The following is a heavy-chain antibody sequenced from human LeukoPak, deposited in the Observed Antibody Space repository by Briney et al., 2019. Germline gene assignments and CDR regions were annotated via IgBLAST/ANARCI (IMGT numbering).Heavy chain of an antibody. CDR2: ISATGDNM. D-gene: IGHD6-19*01. J-gene: IGHJ4*02. CDR1: GSTSSSYA. V-gene: IGHV3-23*01. Sequence: GGSLRLSCAASGSTSSSYAMTWVRQAPGKGLEWVSGISATGDNMYYADSVKGRFTISRDNSKNTLYLQMSSLRAEDTAVYYCAKLSSYSSGWGWGQGTLVTVSS. CDR3: AKLSSYSSGWG.